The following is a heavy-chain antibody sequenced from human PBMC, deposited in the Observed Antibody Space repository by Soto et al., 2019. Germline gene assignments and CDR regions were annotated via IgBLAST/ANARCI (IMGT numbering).Heavy chain of an antibody. CDR3: ARDLYSSSSPYYYYYMDV. CDR2: ISSSSSYI. V-gene: IGHV3-21*01. J-gene: IGHJ6*03. CDR1: GFTFSSYS. Sequence: GGSLRLSCAASGFTFSSYSMNWVRQAPGKGLEWVSSISSSSSYIYYADSVKGRFTISRDNAKNSLYLQMNSLRAEDTAVYYCARDLYSSSSPYYYYYMDVWGKGTTVTVSS. D-gene: IGHD6-13*01.